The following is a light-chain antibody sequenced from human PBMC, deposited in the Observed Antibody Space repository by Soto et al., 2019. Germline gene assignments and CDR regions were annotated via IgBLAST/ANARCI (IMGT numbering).Light chain of an antibody. CDR3: QHNYSTPPT. V-gene: IGKV1-39*01. CDR1: QTIGTN. J-gene: IGKJ1*01. CDR2: GAS. Sequence: DIQMTQSPSSLSASVGDRVTLTCRASQTIGTNLNWYQQKPGKAPKVLIYGASTLQSGVPSRFSGSGSGIDFALTISSLQPEDFATYYCQHNYSTPPTFGQGTKVEIK.